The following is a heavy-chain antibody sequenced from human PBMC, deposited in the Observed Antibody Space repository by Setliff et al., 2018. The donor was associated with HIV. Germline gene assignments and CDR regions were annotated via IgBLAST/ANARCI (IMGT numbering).Heavy chain of an antibody. V-gene: IGHV4-38-2*01. D-gene: IGHD5-12*01. CDR3: VITDYKDGRTNFDY. J-gene: IGHJ4*02. CDR2: IYHVGTT. Sequence: PSETLSLTCAVSGYSISNGYNWGCIRQSPEKGLEWIANIYHVGTTFYNPSLKSRAYISVDTSKSHFSLNLSSVTAADTAVYYCVITDYKDGRTNFDYWGEGILVTVSS. CDR1: GYSISNGYN.